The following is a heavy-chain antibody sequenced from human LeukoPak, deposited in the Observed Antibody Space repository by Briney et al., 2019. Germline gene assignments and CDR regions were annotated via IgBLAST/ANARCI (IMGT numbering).Heavy chain of an antibody. V-gene: IGHV3-48*01. D-gene: IGHD6-19*01. CDR3: ARDGWYREMDY. J-gene: IGHJ4*02. Sequence: GGSLRLSCAASGFTVSSNYMSWVRQAPGKGLEWVSYISSSSSTIYYADSVKGRFTISRDNAKNSLYLQMNSLRAEDTAVYYCARDGWYREMDYWGQGTLVTVSS. CDR1: GFTVSSNY. CDR2: ISSSSSTI.